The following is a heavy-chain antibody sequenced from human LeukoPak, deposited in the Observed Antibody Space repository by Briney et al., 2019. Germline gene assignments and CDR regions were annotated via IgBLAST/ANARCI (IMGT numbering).Heavy chain of an antibody. Sequence: PSETLSLTCTVSGGSISSAGYYWSWIRQPPGKGLEWIGYIYYSGSTYYNRSLKSRVTISVDTSKDQFSLKLSSVTAADTAVYYGARGLYIAAAQYGYWGQGTLVTVSS. CDR2: IYYSGST. D-gene: IGHD6-13*01. J-gene: IGHJ4*02. CDR3: ARGLYIAAAQYGY. CDR1: GGSISSAGYY. V-gene: IGHV4-31*03.